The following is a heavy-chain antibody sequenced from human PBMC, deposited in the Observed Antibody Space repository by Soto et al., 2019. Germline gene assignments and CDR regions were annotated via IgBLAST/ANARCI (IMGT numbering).Heavy chain of an antibody. CDR3: AIGYYHFWSGYCPGGNYYGMEV. D-gene: IGHD3-3*01. CDR2: TYYKSKWYN. J-gene: IGHJ6*02. Sequence: SQTLSRTCAISADSVSSKSAAWKWIRQCPSRGLEWLGRTYYKSKWYNDYVVSVKSRITFDADTSKNQFSLQLNSVSPEDTAVYYCAIGYYHFWSGYCPGGNYYGMEVWGQGTTVSVS. CDR1: ADSVSSKSAA. V-gene: IGHV6-1*01.